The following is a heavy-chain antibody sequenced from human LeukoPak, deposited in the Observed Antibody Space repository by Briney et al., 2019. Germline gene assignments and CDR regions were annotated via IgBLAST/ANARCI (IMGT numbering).Heavy chain of an antibody. CDR3: AKRHFDWSTNYYYGMDV. V-gene: IGHV3-23*01. CDR2: ISGNAVNI. Sequence: GGSLGLSCAASGFTFSSYAMSWLGQAPGKGLEWVSGISGNAVNIFYADSVKGRFTISSNNSNNTLFLLMNSLRAEDTAVYYCAKRHFDWSTNYYYGMDVWGQGTTVTVSS. CDR1: GFTFSSYA. J-gene: IGHJ6*02. D-gene: IGHD3-9*01.